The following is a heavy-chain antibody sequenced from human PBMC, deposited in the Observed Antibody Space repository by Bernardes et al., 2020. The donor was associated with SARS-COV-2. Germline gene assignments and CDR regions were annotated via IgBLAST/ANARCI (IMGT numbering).Heavy chain of an antibody. J-gene: IGHJ6*02. CDR2: ISGSGGST. D-gene: IGHD2-2*01. V-gene: IGHV3-23*01. CDR3: AKNSIVVVPYYYYYGMDV. Sequence: GGSLRLSCAASGFTFSSYAMSWVRQAPGKGLEWVSAISGSGGSTYYADSVKGRFTISRDNSKNTLYLQMNSLRAEDTAVYYCAKNSIVVVPYYYYYGMDVWGQGTTVTVSS. CDR1: GFTFSSYA.